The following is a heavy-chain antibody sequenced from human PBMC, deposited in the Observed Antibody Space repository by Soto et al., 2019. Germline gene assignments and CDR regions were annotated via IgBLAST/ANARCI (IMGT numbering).Heavy chain of an antibody. CDR3: ARGRYSSRDRPFFLDY. CDR2: INHSGST. CDR1: GGSFSGYY. D-gene: IGHD6-19*01. J-gene: IGHJ4*02. V-gene: IGHV4-34*01. Sequence: PSEILSLTCAVYGGSFSGYYWSWIRQPPGKGLEWIGEINHSGSTNYNPSLKSRVTISVDTSKNQFSLKLSSVTAADTAVYYCARGRYSSRDRPFFLDYWGQGTLVTVS.